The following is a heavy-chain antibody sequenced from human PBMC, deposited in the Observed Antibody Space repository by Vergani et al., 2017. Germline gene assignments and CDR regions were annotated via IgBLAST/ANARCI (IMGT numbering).Heavy chain of an antibody. J-gene: IGHJ2*01. D-gene: IGHD3-16*01. Sequence: VQLVESGGGLVQPGGSLRLSCTASGFTFQAFAFHWVRHVSGRGLEWVSGIDRNYGVKNGNSFEGRFSISRDNAKKAVFLQMNNLRHEDTALYFCVKDNDYDADGPFDLWGRGTLVTVSS. CDR1: GFTFQAFA. CDR3: VKDNDYDADGPFDL. V-gene: IGHV3-9*01. CDR2: IDRNYGVK.